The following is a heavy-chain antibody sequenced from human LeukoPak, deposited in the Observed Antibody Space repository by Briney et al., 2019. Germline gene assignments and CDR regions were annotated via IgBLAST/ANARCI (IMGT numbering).Heavy chain of an antibody. J-gene: IGHJ5*02. D-gene: IGHD6-13*01. CDR1: GGSFSGYY. CDR3: ARLVILGYSSSWYPALANWFDP. CDR2: INHSGST. V-gene: IGHV4-34*01. Sequence: SETLSLTCAVYGGSFSGYYWSWIRQPPGKGLEWIGEINHSGSTNYNPSLKSRVTISVDTSKNQFSLKLSSVTAADTAVYYCARLVILGYSSSWYPALANWFDPWGQGTLVTVSS.